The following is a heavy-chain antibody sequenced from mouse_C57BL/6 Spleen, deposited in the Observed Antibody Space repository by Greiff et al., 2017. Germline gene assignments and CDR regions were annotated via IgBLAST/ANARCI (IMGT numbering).Heavy chain of an antibody. CDR2: IDPETGGT. Sequence: VQLQQSGAELVRPGASVTLSCKASGYTFTDYAMHWVKQTPVHGLEWIGAIDPETGGTAYNQKFKGKAILTADKSSSTAYMEIRSLTSEDAAVFYWTREGRRYFDYWGQGTTLTVSS. CDR3: TREGRRYFDY. CDR1: GYTFTDYA. J-gene: IGHJ2*01. V-gene: IGHV1-15*01.